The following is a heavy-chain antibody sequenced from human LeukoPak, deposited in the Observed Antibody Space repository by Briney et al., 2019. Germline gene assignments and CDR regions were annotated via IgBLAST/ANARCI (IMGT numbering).Heavy chain of an antibody. Sequence: ASVKVSCKVPGYTFTDYYMHWVQQAPGKGLEWMGLVDPEDGETIYAEKFQGRVTITADTSTDTAYMELSSLRSEDTAVYYCATARGAMIVVGPPGYWGQGTLVTVSS. J-gene: IGHJ4*02. CDR2: VDPEDGET. V-gene: IGHV1-69-2*01. D-gene: IGHD3-22*01. CDR3: ATARGAMIVVGPPGY. CDR1: GYTFTDYY.